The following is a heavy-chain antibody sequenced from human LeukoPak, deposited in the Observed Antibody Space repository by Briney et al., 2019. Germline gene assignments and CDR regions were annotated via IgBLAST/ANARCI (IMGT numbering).Heavy chain of an antibody. D-gene: IGHD5-12*01. CDR2: ISSSSSYI. Sequence: GGSLRLSCAASGFTFSNYWMSWVRQAPGKGLEWVSSISSSSSYIYYADSVKGRFTISRDNAKNSLYLQMNSLRAEDTAVYYCARRMDASGGYSGYDYWGQGTLVTVSS. V-gene: IGHV3-21*01. CDR1: GFTFSNYW. J-gene: IGHJ4*02. CDR3: ARRMDASGGYSGYDY.